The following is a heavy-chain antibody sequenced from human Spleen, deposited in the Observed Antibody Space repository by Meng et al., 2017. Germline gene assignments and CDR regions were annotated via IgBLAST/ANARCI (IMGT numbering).Heavy chain of an antibody. V-gene: IGHV3-30*01. CDR2: ISYDENNK. D-gene: IGHD6-13*01. Sequence: SWAASGFSFSSIAMHWVRQAPGKGLEWVAVISYDENNKYYADSVKGRFTISRDNSKNTLYLQMNSLRPEDTAVYYCARDKIEAAGNDALDIWGQGTTVTVSS. J-gene: IGHJ3*02. CDR3: ARDKIEAAGNDALDI. CDR1: GFSFSSIA.